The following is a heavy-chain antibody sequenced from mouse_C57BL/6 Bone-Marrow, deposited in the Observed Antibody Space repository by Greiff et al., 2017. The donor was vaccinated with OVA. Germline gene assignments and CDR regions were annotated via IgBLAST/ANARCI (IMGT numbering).Heavy chain of an antibody. CDR1: GYAFSSSW. D-gene: IGHD2-10*02. Sequence: QVQLQQSGPELVKPGASVKISCKASGYAFSSSWMNWVQQRPGKGLEWIGRIYPGDGDTNYNGKFKGKATLTADKSSSTAYMQLSSLTSEDSAVYFCASSSSYFDYWGQGTTLTVSS. CDR3: ASSSSYFDY. CDR2: IYPGDGDT. V-gene: IGHV1-82*01. J-gene: IGHJ2*01.